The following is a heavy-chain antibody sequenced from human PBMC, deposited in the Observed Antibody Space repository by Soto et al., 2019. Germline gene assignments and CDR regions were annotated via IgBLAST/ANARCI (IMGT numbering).Heavy chain of an antibody. J-gene: IGHJ1*01. Sequence: SENLSLTCTVSGGSISSGDYYWSWIRQPPGKGLEWIGYIYYSGSTYYNPSLKSRVTISVDTSKNQFSLKLSSVTAADTAVYYCAREEAYYYDSSRTKLYQHWGRGSLVTGSA. CDR3: AREEAYYYDSSRTKLYQH. D-gene: IGHD3-22*01. CDR1: GGSISSGDYY. CDR2: IYYSGST. V-gene: IGHV4-30-4*01.